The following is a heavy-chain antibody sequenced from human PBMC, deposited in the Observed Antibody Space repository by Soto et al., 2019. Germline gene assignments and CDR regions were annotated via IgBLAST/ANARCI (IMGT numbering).Heavy chain of an antibody. V-gene: IGHV3-49*03. CDR3: SRVPPNNRGAPLDY. D-gene: IGHD3-10*01. CDR1: GFTFGDYA. Sequence: GGSLRLSCTASGFTFGDYAMIWFRQAPGKGLEWVGFITSKAYGGTTEYAASVKGRFTISRDDSKSIAYLQMNCLKTDETAVYYCSRVPPNNRGAPLDYWGQGTLVAVSS. CDR2: ITSKAYGGTT. J-gene: IGHJ4*02.